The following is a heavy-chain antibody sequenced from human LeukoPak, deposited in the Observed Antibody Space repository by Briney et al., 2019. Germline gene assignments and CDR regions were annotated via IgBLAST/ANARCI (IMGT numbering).Heavy chain of an antibody. J-gene: IGHJ4*02. D-gene: IGHD3-10*01. V-gene: IGHV4-34*01. CDR1: GGSFSGYY. CDR2: INHSGST. Sequence: PSETLSLTCAVYGGSFSGYYWSWIRQPPGKGLEWIGEINHSGSTNYNPSLKSRVTISVDTSKNQFSLKLSSVTAADTAVYYCARHRGFGGSLGYWGRGTLVTVSS. CDR3: ARHRGFGGSLGY.